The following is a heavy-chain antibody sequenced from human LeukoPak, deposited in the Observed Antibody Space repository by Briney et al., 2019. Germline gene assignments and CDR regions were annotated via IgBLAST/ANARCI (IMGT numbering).Heavy chain of an antibody. Sequence: SVKVSCKASGGTFSSYAISWVRQAPGQGLEWMGGIIPIFSTANYAQKFQGRVTITADESTSTAYMELSSLRSEDTAVYYCARWYYYGSSGYLDYWGQGTLVTVSS. CDR1: GGTFSSYA. CDR3: ARWYYYGSSGYLDY. D-gene: IGHD3-22*01. CDR2: IIPIFSTA. V-gene: IGHV1-69*01. J-gene: IGHJ4*02.